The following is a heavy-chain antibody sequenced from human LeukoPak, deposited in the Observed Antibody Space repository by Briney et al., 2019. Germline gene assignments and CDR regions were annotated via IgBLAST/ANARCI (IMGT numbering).Heavy chain of an antibody. V-gene: IGHV3-21*01. CDR2: ISSSGSYI. CDR3: ARGSGYLY. CDR1: GFTFSSYS. Sequence: GGSLRLSCAASGFTFSSYSMNWVRQAPGKGLEWVSSISSSGSYIYYADSVKGRFTISRDNAKNSLYLQMNSLRAEDTAVYYCARGSGYLYWGQGTLVTVSS. J-gene: IGHJ4*02. D-gene: IGHD5-12*01.